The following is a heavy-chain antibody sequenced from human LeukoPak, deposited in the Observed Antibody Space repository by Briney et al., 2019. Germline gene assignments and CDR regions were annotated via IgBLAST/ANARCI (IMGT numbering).Heavy chain of an antibody. Sequence: GGSLRLSCAASGFTFSSYAMTWVRQAPGKGLDWVSTITGNDVSTYYADSVKGRFTISRDNSKNTLYLQMNSLRAGDTAVYYCAKVGGSYPNYYYYYMDVWGKGNTVTVSS. CDR3: AKVGGSYPNYYYYYMDV. V-gene: IGHV3-23*01. CDR1: GFTFSSYA. D-gene: IGHD1-26*01. J-gene: IGHJ6*03. CDR2: ITGNDVST.